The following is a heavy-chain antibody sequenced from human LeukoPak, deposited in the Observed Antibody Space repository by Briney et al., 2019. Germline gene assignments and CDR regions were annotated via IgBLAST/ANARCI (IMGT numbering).Heavy chain of an antibody. D-gene: IGHD4-17*01. CDR1: GGSFSGYY. V-gene: IGHV4-34*01. J-gene: IGHJ4*02. CDR3: AGRTTVTTIDY. CDR2: INHSGST. Sequence: PSETLSLTCAVYGGSFSGYYWGWIRQPPGKGLEWIGEINHSGSTNYNPSLKSRVTISVDTSKNQFSLKLSSVTAADTAVYYCAGRTTVTTIDYWGQGTLVTVSS.